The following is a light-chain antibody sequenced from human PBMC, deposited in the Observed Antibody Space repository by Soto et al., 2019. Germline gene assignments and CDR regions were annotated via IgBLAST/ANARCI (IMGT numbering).Light chain of an antibody. J-gene: IGKJ1*01. CDR1: QTVGGRY. Sequence: EIVLTQSAATLSLSLGERATLSCRASQTVGGRYLAWFQQKPGQTPRLLIYGASTRAAGVPARFSGSGSGTDFSLTISRLEPEDFAVYYCLQYVSSPWTFGQGTKVEV. CDR2: GAS. CDR3: LQYVSSPWT. V-gene: IGKV3-20*01.